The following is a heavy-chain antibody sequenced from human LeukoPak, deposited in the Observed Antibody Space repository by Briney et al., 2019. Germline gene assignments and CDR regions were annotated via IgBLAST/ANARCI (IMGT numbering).Heavy chain of an antibody. D-gene: IGHD2-2*01. J-gene: IGHJ4*02. CDR3: ARSIVVVPPARPFDY. Sequence: SQTLSLTCAIFGDGVSSNSAAWNWIRQSPSRGLEWLGRTYYKLKWYNDYAVSVKGRITINADTSKNQFSLQLNSVTPEDAAVYYCARSIVVVPPARPFDYWGQGTLVTVSS. CDR2: TYYKLKWYN. CDR1: GDGVSSNSAA. V-gene: IGHV6-1*01.